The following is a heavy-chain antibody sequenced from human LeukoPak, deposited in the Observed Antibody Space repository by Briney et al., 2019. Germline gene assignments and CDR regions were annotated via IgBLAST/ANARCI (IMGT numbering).Heavy chain of an antibody. CDR3: ARVSYSGGYTFGYGDY. Sequence: ASVKVSCKASGYNFSSYAITWVRQAPGQGLEWMGWSSTYNGNTNYARKLQGRVTMTTDTSTSTAYMELRSLRSDDTAVYYCARVSYSGGYTFGYGDYWGQGTLVTVSS. D-gene: IGHD5-18*01. CDR1: GYNFSSYA. J-gene: IGHJ4*02. CDR2: SSTYNGNT. V-gene: IGHV1-18*01.